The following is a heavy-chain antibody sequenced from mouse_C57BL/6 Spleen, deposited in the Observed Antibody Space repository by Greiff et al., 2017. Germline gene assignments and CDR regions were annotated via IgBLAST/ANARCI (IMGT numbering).Heavy chain of an antibody. CDR3: ARDLANAGYFDV. CDR2: INYDGSST. Sequence: EVKLVESEGGLVRPGSSMKLSCTASGFTFSDYYMAWVRQVPEKGLEWVANINYDGSSTYYLDSLKSRFIISRDNAKNILYLQMSSLKSEDTATYYCARDLANAGYFDVWGTGTTVTVSS. J-gene: IGHJ1*03. V-gene: IGHV5-16*01. D-gene: IGHD4-1*01. CDR1: GFTFSDYY.